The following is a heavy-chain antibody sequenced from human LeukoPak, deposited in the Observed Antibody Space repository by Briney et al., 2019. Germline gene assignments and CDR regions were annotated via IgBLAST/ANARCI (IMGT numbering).Heavy chain of an antibody. D-gene: IGHD2-2*01. Sequence: GGSLRLSCAASGFTFSDYWMNWVRQAPGKGLEWVANIKEDGSEKYYVDSVKGRFTISRDNAKNSLYLQMNSLRAEDTAVYYCARGYHDAFDIWGQGTMVTVSS. CDR2: IKEDGSEK. V-gene: IGHV3-7*01. CDR3: ARGYHDAFDI. CDR1: GFTFSDYW. J-gene: IGHJ3*02.